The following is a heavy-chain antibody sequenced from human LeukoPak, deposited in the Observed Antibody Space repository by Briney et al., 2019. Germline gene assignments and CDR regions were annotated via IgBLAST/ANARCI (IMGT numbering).Heavy chain of an antibody. CDR2: IYKDGKI. Sequence: GGSLRLSCAASGFTFSSTYMSWVRQAPGKGLEWVSVIYKDGKIYYIDSVKGRFTISRDTSKNTLYLQMNSLRVEDTAVYYCASRHCSGGDCYFAGADPFDHWGQGTLVTVSS. V-gene: IGHV3-53*01. J-gene: IGHJ4*02. CDR3: ASRHCSGGDCYFAGADPFDH. CDR1: GFTFSSTY. D-gene: IGHD2-21*01.